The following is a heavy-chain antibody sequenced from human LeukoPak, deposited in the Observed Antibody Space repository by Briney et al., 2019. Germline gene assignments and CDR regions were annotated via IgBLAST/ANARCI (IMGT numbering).Heavy chain of an antibody. Sequence: SETLSLTCAVSGGSISSGGYSWSWIRQPPGTGLEWIGYIYHSGSTYYNPSLKSRVTISVDRSKNQFSLKLSSVTAADTAVYYCARASDSSGYYSGMDVWGQGTTVTVSS. D-gene: IGHD3-22*01. V-gene: IGHV4-30-2*01. CDR1: GGSISSGGYS. CDR2: IYHSGST. J-gene: IGHJ6*02. CDR3: ARASDSSGYYSGMDV.